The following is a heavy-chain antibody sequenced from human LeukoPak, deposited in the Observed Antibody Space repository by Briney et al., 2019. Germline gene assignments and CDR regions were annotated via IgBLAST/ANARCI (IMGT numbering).Heavy chain of an antibody. Sequence: ASVKVSCKASGYTFTDYYLHWVRQAPGQGLEWMGWINPNSGGSDSAQKFQGRVTMTRDTSISTAYMELSRLRSDDTAVYYCAREKIVGATSGYWFDPWGQGTLVTVSS. CDR3: AREKIVGATSGYWFDP. J-gene: IGHJ5*02. D-gene: IGHD1-26*01. CDR1: GYTFTDYY. CDR2: INPNSGGS. V-gene: IGHV1-2*02.